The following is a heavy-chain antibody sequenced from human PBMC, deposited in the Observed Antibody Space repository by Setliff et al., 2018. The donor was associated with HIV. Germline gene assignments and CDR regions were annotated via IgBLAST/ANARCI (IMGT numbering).Heavy chain of an antibody. CDR2: IKYDGSYK. D-gene: IGHD6-19*01. V-gene: IGHV3-7*01. J-gene: IGHJ3*01. CDR3: ARDHTDGWYHGEHAAFDL. Sequence: PGGSLRLSCAASGFAFSRYWMSWVRQAPGKGLEWVANIKYDGSYKQYVDSVKCRFTISRDDAKNLLYLQMNSLRAEDTSVYYCARDHTDGWYHGEHAAFDLWGQGTVVTVSS. CDR1: GFAFSRYW.